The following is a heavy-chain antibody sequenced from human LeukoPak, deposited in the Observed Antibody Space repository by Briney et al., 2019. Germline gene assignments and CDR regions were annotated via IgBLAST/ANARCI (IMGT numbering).Heavy chain of an antibody. Sequence: GGSLRLSCAASGFTFSSYWMSWVRQAPGKGLEWVANIKQDGSEKYYVDSVKGRFTISRDNTKNSLYLQMNSLRAEDTAVYYCARVGYCSSTSCYFDFDYWGQGTLVTGSS. V-gene: IGHV3-7*01. CDR1: GFTFSSYW. CDR2: IKQDGSEK. J-gene: IGHJ4*02. D-gene: IGHD2-2*03. CDR3: ARVGYCSSTSCYFDFDY.